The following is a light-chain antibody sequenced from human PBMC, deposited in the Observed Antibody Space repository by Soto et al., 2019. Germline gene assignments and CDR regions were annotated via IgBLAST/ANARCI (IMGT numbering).Light chain of an antibody. CDR1: QDISNY. Sequence: DIQMTQSPSSLSASVGDRVTITCQASQDISNYLNWYQQKPGKAPKLLIYDASNLETGVPSRFSGSGSGTDFTLTISSLQPEDFATYYCQQASSFPLTFGQGTRLEIK. CDR3: QQASSFPLT. CDR2: DAS. J-gene: IGKJ5*01. V-gene: IGKV1-33*01.